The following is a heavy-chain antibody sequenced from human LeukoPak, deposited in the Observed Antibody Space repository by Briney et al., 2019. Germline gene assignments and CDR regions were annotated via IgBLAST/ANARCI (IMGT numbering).Heavy chain of an antibody. V-gene: IGHV3-23*01. CDR2: ISGSGGST. J-gene: IGHJ4*02. Sequence: GGSLRLPCAGSGFTFNNYEMNWVRQAPGKGLEWVSAISGSGGSTYYADSVKGRFTTSRDNPKNTLYLQMNSLRAEDTAVYFCAKRGVVIRVILVGFHKAAYYFESWGQGALVTVSS. CDR1: GFTFNNYE. D-gene: IGHD3/OR15-3a*01. CDR3: AKRGVVIRVILVGFHKAAYYFES.